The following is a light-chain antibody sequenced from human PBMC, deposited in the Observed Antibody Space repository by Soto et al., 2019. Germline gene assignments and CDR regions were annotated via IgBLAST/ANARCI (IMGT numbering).Light chain of an antibody. CDR3: QQYGKSAMFT. Sequence: EIVLQQSPGTLSLSPGDRATLSCRASQSVSSSYLAWYQQKPGQAPSLLIYGASNRATGIPDRFSGGGSGTDFTLAISRLEPEDFAVYDCQQYGKSAMFTFGQGTKLEIK. CDR1: QSVSSSY. J-gene: IGKJ2*01. CDR2: GAS. V-gene: IGKV3-20*01.